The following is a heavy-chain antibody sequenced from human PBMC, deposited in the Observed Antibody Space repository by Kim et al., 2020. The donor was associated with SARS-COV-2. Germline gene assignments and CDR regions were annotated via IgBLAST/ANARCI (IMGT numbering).Heavy chain of an antibody. Sequence: GGSLRLSCAASGFSFSTYAMSWVRQAPGKGLEWVSGIRDSGGSTYYAYSVKGRFTISRDNSKNTLYLQMKSPRAEDTAVYYCAKAEARYLYDSSGYVEYWGQGTLVTVSS. J-gene: IGHJ4*02. V-gene: IGHV3-23*01. CDR1: GFSFSTYA. CDR2: IRDSGGST. D-gene: IGHD3-22*01. CDR3: AKAEARYLYDSSGYVEY.